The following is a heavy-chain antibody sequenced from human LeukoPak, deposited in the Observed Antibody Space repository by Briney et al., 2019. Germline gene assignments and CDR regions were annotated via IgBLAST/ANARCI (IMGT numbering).Heavy chain of an antibody. CDR1: EFTFSSYW. D-gene: IGHD3-16*01. J-gene: IGHJ5*02. CDR2: IKQDGSEK. Sequence: GGSLRLSCEASEFTFSSYWMSWVRQAPGKGLEWVANIKQDGSEKYYVDSVKGRFTISRDNAKKSLYLQMNSLRADDTAVYYCARPSKVSFTWGRFDPWGQGTLVTVSS. V-gene: IGHV3-7*03. CDR3: ARPSKVSFTWGRFDP.